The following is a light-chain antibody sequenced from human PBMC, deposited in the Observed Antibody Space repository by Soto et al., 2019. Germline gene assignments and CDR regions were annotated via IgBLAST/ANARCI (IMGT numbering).Light chain of an antibody. CDR1: QSVSSN. V-gene: IGKV3-15*01. J-gene: IGKJ1*01. CDR3: QQYGSTPRT. Sequence: EIVMTQSPATLSVSPGERSTLSCMASQSVSSNLAWYQQKPGQSPRLLVYGASTRATGIPARFSGSGSETDFTLTISRLEPEDFAVYYCQQYGSTPRTVGQGTKVEIK. CDR2: GAS.